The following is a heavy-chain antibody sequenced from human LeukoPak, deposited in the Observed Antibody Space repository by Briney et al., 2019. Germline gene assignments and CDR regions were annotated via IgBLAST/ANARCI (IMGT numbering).Heavy chain of an antibody. V-gene: IGHV3-30-3*01. CDR2: ISYDGSNK. Sequence: GGSLRLSCAASGFTFSSYAMHWVRQAPGKGLEWVAVISYDGSNKYYADSVKGRFTISRDNSKNTLYLQMNSLRAEDTAVYYCARIRGGYYDSSGLAFDIWGQGTMVTVSS. CDR1: GFTFSSYA. J-gene: IGHJ3*02. CDR3: ARIRGGYYDSSGLAFDI. D-gene: IGHD3-22*01.